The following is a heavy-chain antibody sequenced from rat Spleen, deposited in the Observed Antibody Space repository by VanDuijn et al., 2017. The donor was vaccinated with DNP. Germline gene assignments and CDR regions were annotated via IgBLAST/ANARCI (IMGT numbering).Heavy chain of an antibody. CDR3: TTDGGYIRDNYAMDA. Sequence: EVQLVESGGGLVQPGRSLKLSCAASGFTFSDYYMAWVRQAPTKGLEWVASISYDGGSTYYRDSVKGRFTISRDNAKSSLYLQMDSLRSEDTATYYVTTDGGYIRDNYAMDAWGQGTSVTVTS. V-gene: IGHV5-20*01. J-gene: IGHJ4*01. D-gene: IGHD1-1*01. CDR1: GFTFSDYY. CDR2: ISYDGGST.